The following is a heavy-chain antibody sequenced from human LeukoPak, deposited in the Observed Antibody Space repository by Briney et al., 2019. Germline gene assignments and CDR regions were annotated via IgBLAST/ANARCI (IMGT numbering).Heavy chain of an antibody. Sequence: GGSLRLSCAASGFTFSDYYMSWIRQAPGKGLEWVSYISSSGSTIYYADSVKGRFTISRDNAKNSLYLQMNSLRAEDTAVYYCAAPIATGGDGLMDVWGQGTTVTVSS. CDR2: ISSSGSTI. CDR3: AAPIATGGDGLMDV. CDR1: GFTFSDYY. V-gene: IGHV3-11*01. D-gene: IGHD2-21*02. J-gene: IGHJ6*02.